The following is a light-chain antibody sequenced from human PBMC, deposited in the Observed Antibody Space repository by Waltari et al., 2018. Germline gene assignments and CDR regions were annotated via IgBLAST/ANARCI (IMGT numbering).Light chain of an antibody. J-gene: IGKJ5*01. CDR1: QSVSTN. CDR2: GAS. Sequence: EIVLTQSPATLSVSPGARATLSCRASQSVSTNLAWYQQKPGQATRLLIYGASTRATGIPARFSGSGSGTEFTLTISSLQSEDFAGYYCQQYNNWPPITFGQGTRLEIK. CDR3: QQYNNWPPIT. V-gene: IGKV3-15*01.